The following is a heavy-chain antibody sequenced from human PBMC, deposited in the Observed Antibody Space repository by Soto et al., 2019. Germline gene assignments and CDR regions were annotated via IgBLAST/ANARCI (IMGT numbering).Heavy chain of an antibody. CDR2: ISCSGGST. V-gene: IGHV3-23*01. CDR3: AKVPLLSDIVVVPAAADY. CDR1: GFTFSSYA. Sequence: PGGSLRLSCAASGFTFSSYAMSWVRQAPGKGLEWVSAISCSGGSTYYADSVKGRFTISRDNSKNTLYLQMNSLRAEDTAVYYCAKVPLLSDIVVVPAAADYWGQGTLVTVSS. J-gene: IGHJ4*02. D-gene: IGHD2-2*01.